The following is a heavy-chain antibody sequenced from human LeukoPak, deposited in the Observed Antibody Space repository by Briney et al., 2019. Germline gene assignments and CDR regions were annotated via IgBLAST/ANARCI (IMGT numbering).Heavy chain of an antibody. V-gene: IGHV3-30*18. CDR1: GFTFSSYG. CDR3: AKDRGYYDSSVRELDY. CDR2: ISYDGSNK. D-gene: IGHD3-22*01. J-gene: IGHJ4*02. Sequence: GGSLRLSCAASGFTFSSYGMHWVCQAPGKGLEWVAVISYDGSNKYYADSVKGRFTISRDNSKNTLYLQMNSLRAEDTAVYYCAKDRGYYDSSVRELDYWGQGTLVTVSS.